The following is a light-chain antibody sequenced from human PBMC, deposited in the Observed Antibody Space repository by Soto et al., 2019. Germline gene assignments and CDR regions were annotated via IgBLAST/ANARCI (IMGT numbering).Light chain of an antibody. CDR1: QSVNSY. Sequence: EIVLTQSPATLSLSPGERATLSCRASQSVNSYLAWYQQKPGQAPRLLIYEGSKRATGIPARFSGSGSGTDFTLTISSLEPEDFAVYYCQHRSIWPATFGQGTKVEI. CDR3: QHRSIWPAT. J-gene: IGKJ2*01. CDR2: EGS. V-gene: IGKV3-11*01.